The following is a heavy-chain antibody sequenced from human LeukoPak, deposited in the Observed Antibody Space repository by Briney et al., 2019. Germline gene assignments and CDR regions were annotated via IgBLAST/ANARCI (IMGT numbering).Heavy chain of an antibody. J-gene: IGHJ6*03. CDR1: GFTFSSYA. V-gene: IGHV3-23*01. D-gene: IGHD5-24*01. Sequence: GGSLRLSCAASGFTFSSYAMSWVRQAPGKGLEWVSAISGSGGSTYSADSVKGRFTISRDNAKNSLYLRMNSLRAEDTAVYYCARDSYVYYMDVWGKGTTVTISS. CDR2: ISGSGGST. CDR3: ARDSYVYYMDV.